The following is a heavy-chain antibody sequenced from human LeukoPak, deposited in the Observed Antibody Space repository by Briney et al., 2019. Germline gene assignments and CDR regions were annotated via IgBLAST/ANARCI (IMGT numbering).Heavy chain of an antibody. J-gene: IGHJ4*02. CDR3: ARTYYYDSSGYPYFDY. D-gene: IGHD3-22*01. CDR2: IYYSGST. V-gene: IGHV4-59*01. Sequence: PSETLPLTCTVSGGSISSYYWSWIRQPPGKGLEWIGYIYYSGSTNYNPSLKSRVTISVDTSKNQFSLKLSSVTAADTAVYYCARTYYYDSSGYPYFDYWGQGTLVTVSS. CDR1: GGSISSYY.